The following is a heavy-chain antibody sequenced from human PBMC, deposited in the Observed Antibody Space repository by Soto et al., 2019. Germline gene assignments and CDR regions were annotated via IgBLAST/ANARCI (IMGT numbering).Heavy chain of an antibody. CDR1: GFTFSSYS. J-gene: IGHJ4*02. CDR2: ISSSSSTI. Sequence: EVQLVESGGGLVQPGGSLRLSCAASGFTFSSYSMNWVRQAPGKGLEWVSYISSSSSTIYYADSVKGRFTISRDNAKNSLYLQLNRLRAEDTAVYYCARDLNYGPFAYWGQGTLVTVSS. CDR3: ARDLNYGPFAY. D-gene: IGHD4-17*01. V-gene: IGHV3-48*01.